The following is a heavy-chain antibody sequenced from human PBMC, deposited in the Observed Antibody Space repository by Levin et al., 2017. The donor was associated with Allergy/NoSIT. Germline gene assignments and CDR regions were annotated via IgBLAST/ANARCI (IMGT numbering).Heavy chain of an antibody. CDR2: IYFNDGAT. Sequence: GESLKISCKASGYSFTGYHIHWVRQAPRQGLEWMGCIYFNDGATVYSQKFRERVIMTRDTAITTVYMELTRLESDDTAVYYCTRETWYFALWGRGTQVTVSS. CDR1: GYSFTGYH. J-gene: IGHJ2*01. V-gene: IGHV1-2*02. CDR3: TRETWYFAL.